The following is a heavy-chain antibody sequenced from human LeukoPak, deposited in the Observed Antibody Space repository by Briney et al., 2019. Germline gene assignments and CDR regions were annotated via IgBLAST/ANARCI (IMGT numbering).Heavy chain of an antibody. V-gene: IGHV1-46*01. CDR3: ARVKIYYYDTSDKDAFDI. CDR2: INPIGGST. CDR1: GYTFTSHF. J-gene: IGHJ3*02. D-gene: IGHD3-22*01. Sequence: ASVKVSCKASGYTFTSHFMHWVRQAPGKGLEWMGIINPIGGSTSYTQKFQGRVTITRDTSTSTVYMELSSLGSENTAVYCCARVKIYYYDTSDKDAFDIWVQGTMVTVSS.